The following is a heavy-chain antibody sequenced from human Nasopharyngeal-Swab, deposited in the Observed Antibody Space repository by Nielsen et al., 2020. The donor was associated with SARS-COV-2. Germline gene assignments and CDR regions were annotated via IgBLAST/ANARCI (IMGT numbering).Heavy chain of an antibody. CDR2: INHSGST. CDR3: ARAKVGEARPHPVASVRYMDV. V-gene: IGHV4-34*01. D-gene: IGHD3-10*01. J-gene: IGHJ6*03. Sequence: IRPPPGTGLEWIGEINHSGSTSYNPSLKRRGTISVDTSKNQFSLKLSSVTAADTAVYYCARAKVGEARPHPVASVRYMDVWGKGTTVTVSS.